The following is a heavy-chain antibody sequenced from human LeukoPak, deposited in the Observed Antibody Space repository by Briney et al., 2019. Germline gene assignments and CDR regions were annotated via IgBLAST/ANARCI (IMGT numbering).Heavy chain of an antibody. V-gene: IGHV1-8*03. J-gene: IGHJ4*02. CDR2: INPNSGNT. Sequence: GASVKVSCKASGYTFTGYYMHWVRQAPGQGLEWMGWINPNSGNTGYAQKFQGRVTITRNTSISTAYMELSSLRSEDTAVYYCARGLSFFSGSYGGDYWGQGALVTVSS. CDR1: GYTFTGYY. D-gene: IGHD1-26*01. CDR3: ARGLSFFSGSYGGDY.